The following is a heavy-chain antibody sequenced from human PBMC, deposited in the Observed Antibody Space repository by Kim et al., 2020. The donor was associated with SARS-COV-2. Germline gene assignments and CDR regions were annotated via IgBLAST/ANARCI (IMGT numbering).Heavy chain of an antibody. Sequence: SETLSLTCTVSGGSISSYYWSWIRHPPGKGLEWIGYIYYSGSTNYNPSLKSRVTISVDTSKNQFSQKLSSVTAADTAVYYCASYYYDSSGYYYGFDYWGQGTLVTVSS. J-gene: IGHJ4*02. D-gene: IGHD3-22*01. V-gene: IGHV4-59*01. CDR3: ASYYYDSSGYYYGFDY. CDR1: GGSISSYY. CDR2: IYYSGST.